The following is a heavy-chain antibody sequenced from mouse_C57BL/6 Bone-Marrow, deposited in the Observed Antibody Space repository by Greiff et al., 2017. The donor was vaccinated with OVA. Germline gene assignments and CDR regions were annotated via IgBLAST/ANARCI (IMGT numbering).Heavy chain of an antibody. CDR1: GYTFTSYW. D-gene: IGHD1-1*01. V-gene: IGHV1-55*01. Sequence: QVQLQQPGAELVKPGASVKMSCKASGYTFTSYWITWVKQRPGQGLEWIGDIYPGSGSTNSNEKFKSKATLTVDTSSSTAYMQLSSLTSEDSAVYYCAREDYYGSRAYAMDYWGQGTSVTVSS. CDR3: AREDYYGSRAYAMDY. CDR2: IYPGSGST. J-gene: IGHJ4*01.